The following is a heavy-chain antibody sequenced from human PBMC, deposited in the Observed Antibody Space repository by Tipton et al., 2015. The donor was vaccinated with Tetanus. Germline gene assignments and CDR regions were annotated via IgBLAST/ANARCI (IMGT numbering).Heavy chain of an antibody. J-gene: IGHJ4*02. CDR3: ARHLAYTYTSRYFDY. CDR2: INHSGSA. Sequence: TLSLTCTVSGGSISGSSYYWGWIRQPPGKGLEWIGEINHSGSAKYIPSLKSRATISVDTSKNQFSLNLSSVTAADTAVYYCARHLAYTYTSRYFDYWGLGTLVTVSS. CDR1: GGSISGSSYY. V-gene: IGHV4-39*07. D-gene: IGHD5-18*01.